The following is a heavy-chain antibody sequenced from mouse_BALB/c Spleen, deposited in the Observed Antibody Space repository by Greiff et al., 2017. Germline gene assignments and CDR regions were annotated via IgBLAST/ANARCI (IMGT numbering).Heavy chain of an antibody. V-gene: IGHV5-17*02. Sequence: EVQGVEPGGGLVQPGGSRKLSCAASGFTFSSFGMHWVRQAPEKGLEWVAYISSGSSTIYYADTVKGRFTISRDNPKNTLFLQMTSLRSEDTAMYYCARKHYYGSSYDAMDYWGQGTSVTVSS. D-gene: IGHD1-1*01. J-gene: IGHJ4*01. CDR3: ARKHYYGSSYDAMDY. CDR1: GFTFSSFG. CDR2: ISSGSSTI.